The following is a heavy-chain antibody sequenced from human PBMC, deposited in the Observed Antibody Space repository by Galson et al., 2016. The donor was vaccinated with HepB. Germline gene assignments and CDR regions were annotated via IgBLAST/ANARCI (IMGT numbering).Heavy chain of an antibody. J-gene: IGHJ4*02. V-gene: IGHV3-9*01. D-gene: IGHD3-3*01. CDR3: ARESTIFGVVTLGDYFDS. CDR1: GFSFGDHA. Sequence: SLRLSCAAAGFSFGDHAMHWVRQAPGKGLEWVSGINWNSGSAGYTDSVKGRFTVSRDKAKNSLYLEMNSLRAEDTAWYYCARESTIFGVVTLGDYFDSWGQGTLVTVSS. CDR2: INWNSGSA.